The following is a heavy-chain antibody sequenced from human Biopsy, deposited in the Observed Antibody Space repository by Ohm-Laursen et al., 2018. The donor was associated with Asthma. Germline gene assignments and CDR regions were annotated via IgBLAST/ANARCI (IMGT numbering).Heavy chain of an antibody. J-gene: IGHJ6*02. V-gene: IGHV3-33*01. CDR2: IWYDGSNK. Sequence: SLRLSCSAPGFTFSSYGMHWVRQAPGKGLEWVAVIWYDGSNKYYADSVKGRFTISRDNSKNTLYLQMNSLRAEDTAVYYCARSIYDFWSGYYGMDVWGQGTTVTVSS. CDR1: GFTFSSYG. CDR3: ARSIYDFWSGYYGMDV. D-gene: IGHD3-3*01.